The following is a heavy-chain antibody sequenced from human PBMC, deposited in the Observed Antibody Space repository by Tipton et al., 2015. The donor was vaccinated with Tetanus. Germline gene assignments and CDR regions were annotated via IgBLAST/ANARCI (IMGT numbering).Heavy chain of an antibody. D-gene: IGHD1-26*01. Sequence: LRLSCAIYGGSLSGYYWSWIRQPPGKGLEWIGEVTRSGSTNYESSLKSRLTISVDTSKTQFSLNLTSVTAADTAIFYCARGRGAGSANPLDVWGQGTLVTVSS. J-gene: IGHJ3*01. CDR2: VTRSGST. CDR3: ARGRGAGSANPLDV. V-gene: IGHV4-34*01. CDR1: GGSLSGYY.